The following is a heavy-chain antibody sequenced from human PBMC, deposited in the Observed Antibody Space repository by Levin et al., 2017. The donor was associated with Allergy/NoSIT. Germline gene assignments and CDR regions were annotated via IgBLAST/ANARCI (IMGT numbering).Heavy chain of an antibody. V-gene: IGHV3-15*01. Sequence: PGESLKISCAASGFTFSNAWMSWVRQAPGKGLEWVGRIKSKTDGGTTDYAAPVKGRFTISRDDSKNTLYLQMNSLKTEDTAVYYCTTDLKGGLRYFDWLLFRPPWDAFDIWGQGTMVTVSS. D-gene: IGHD3-9*01. CDR3: TTDLKGGLRYFDWLLFRPPWDAFDI. CDR2: IKSKTDGGTT. J-gene: IGHJ3*02. CDR1: GFTFSNAW.